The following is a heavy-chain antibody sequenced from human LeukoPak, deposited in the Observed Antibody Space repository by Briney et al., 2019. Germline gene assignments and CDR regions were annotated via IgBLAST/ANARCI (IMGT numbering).Heavy chain of an antibody. CDR1: GFTFSDYY. CDR2: ISSSGSTI. V-gene: IGHV3-11*04. CDR3: ARDPYSGGYGAYYYYYMDV. D-gene: IGHD6-19*01. J-gene: IGHJ6*03. Sequence: GGSLRLSCAASGFTFSDYYMSWIRQAPGKGLEWVSYISSSGSTIYYADSVKGRFTISRDNAENSLYLQMNSLRDEDTAVYYCARDPYSGGYGAYYYYYMDVWGKGTTVTVSS.